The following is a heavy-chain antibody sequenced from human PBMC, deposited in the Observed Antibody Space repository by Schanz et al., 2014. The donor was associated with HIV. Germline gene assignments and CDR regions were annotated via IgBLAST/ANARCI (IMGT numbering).Heavy chain of an antibody. CDR2: LSGSGSNI. CDR3: ARDKSNLGMDS. V-gene: IGHV3-48*04. J-gene: IGHJ5*01. CDR1: GFTFKSYA. Sequence: EVQLLESGGGLVQAGGSLRLSCAASGFTFKSYAMSWVRQAPGKGLERVSSLSGSGSNIYYADSVKGRFTISRDNGKNSLFLQMNSLRAEDTAVYYCARDKSNLGMDSWGQGTLVTVSP.